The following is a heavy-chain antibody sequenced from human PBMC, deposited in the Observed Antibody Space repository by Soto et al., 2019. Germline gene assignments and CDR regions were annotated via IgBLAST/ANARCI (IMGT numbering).Heavy chain of an antibody. CDR2: IWYDGSNK. D-gene: IGHD3-3*01. CDR1: GFTFSSYG. V-gene: IGHV3-33*01. Sequence: GSLRLSCAASGFTFSSYGMHWVRQAPGKGLEWVAVIWYDGSNKYYADSVKGRFTISRDNSKNTLYLQMNSLRAEDTAVYYCARGLGRFLEWLYYYYGMDVWGQGTTVTVS. CDR3: ARGLGRFLEWLYYYYGMDV. J-gene: IGHJ6*02.